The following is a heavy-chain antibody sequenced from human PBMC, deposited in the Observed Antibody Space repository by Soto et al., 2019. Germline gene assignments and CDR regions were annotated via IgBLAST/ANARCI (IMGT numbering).Heavy chain of an antibody. CDR3: ARAYEYYYDSSGPGYYFDY. J-gene: IGHJ4*02. CDR2: INPSGGST. V-gene: IGHV1-46*01. CDR1: GYTFTSYY. D-gene: IGHD3-22*01. Sequence: ASVKVSCKASGYTFTSYYMHWVRQAPGQGLEWMGIINPSGGSTSYAQKFQGRVTMTRDTSTSTVYMELSSLRSEDTAVYYCARAYEYYYDSSGPGYYFDYWGQGTLVTVSS.